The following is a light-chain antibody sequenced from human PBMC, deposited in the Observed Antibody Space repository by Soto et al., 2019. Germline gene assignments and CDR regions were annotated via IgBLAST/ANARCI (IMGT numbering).Light chain of an antibody. V-gene: IGKV3-11*01. CDR1: QSVSSY. CDR3: QQRSNLPLT. Sequence: PGERATLSCMASQSVSSYLAWYQQKPGQAPRLLIYDASNRATGIPARFSGSGSGTDFTLTISSLEPEDFAVYYCQQRSNLPLTFGQGTRLEIK. CDR2: DAS. J-gene: IGKJ5*01.